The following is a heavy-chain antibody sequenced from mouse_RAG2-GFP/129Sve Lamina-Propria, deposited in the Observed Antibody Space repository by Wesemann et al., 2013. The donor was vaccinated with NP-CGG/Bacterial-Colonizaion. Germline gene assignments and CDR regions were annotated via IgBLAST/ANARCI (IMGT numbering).Heavy chain of an antibody. Sequence: ESRGGLVKPGGSLKLSCAASGFTFSSYAMSWVRQTPEKRLEWVATISDGGSYTYYPDNVKGRFTISRDNAKNNLYLQMSHLKSEDTAMYYCARDLGVNYWGQGTTLTVSS. CDR1: GFTFSSYA. D-gene: IGHD4-1*01. V-gene: IGHV5-4*01. CDR2: ISDGGSYT. J-gene: IGHJ2*01. CDR3: ARDLGVNY.